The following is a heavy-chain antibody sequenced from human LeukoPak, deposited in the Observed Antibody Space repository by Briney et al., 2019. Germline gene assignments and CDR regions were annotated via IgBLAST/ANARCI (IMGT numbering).Heavy chain of an antibody. V-gene: IGHV1-69*02. CDR2: IIPILGIA. CDR3: ARVGTSGSPTYFDY. D-gene: IGHD1-26*01. J-gene: IGHJ4*02. CDR1: GGTFSSYT. Sequence: ASVMVSCKASGGTFSSYTISWVRQAPGQGLEWMGRIIPILGIANYAQKFQGRVTITADKSTSTAYMELSSLRSEDTAVYYCARVGTSGSPTYFDYWGQGTLVTVSS.